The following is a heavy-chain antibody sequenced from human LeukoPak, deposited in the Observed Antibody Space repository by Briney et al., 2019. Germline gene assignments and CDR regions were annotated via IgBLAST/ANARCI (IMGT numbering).Heavy chain of an antibody. CDR3: AKDRQWLAPGAFDI. V-gene: IGHV3-33*06. Sequence: GGSLRLSCAASGFTFSSYGMHWVRQAPGKGLEWVAVIWYDGSNKYYADSVKGRVTISRDNSKNTLYLQMNSLRAEDTAVYYCAKDRQWLAPGAFDIWGQGTMVTVSS. CDR1: GFTFSSYG. J-gene: IGHJ3*02. CDR2: IWYDGSNK. D-gene: IGHD6-19*01.